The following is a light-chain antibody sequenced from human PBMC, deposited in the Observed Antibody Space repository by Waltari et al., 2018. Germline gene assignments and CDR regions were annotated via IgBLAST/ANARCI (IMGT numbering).Light chain of an antibody. J-gene: IGLJ2*01. Sequence: QSALTQPASESGSPGQSLTISCTGTSSDVGQYNLFPWYQQHPGKVPKVMIYELTKRPSGVSNRFSGSKSGNTASLTISGLQAEDEADYYCCSYAGSGIVIFGGGTKLTVL. CDR3: CSYAGSGIVI. V-gene: IGLV2-23*02. CDR1: SSDVGQYNL. CDR2: ELT.